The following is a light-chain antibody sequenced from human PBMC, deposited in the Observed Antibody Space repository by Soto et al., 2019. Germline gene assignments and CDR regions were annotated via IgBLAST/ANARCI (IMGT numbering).Light chain of an antibody. Sequence: ETVMTQSPATLSVSPGVRATLSCTASQSISETLAWYQQKPGQAPRXXXHGASTRATGFPARFSGSGSGTDFTLTISSLKSEDFAVYYGQQYNNWPWTFGQGTKVDIK. J-gene: IGKJ1*01. CDR1: QSISET. V-gene: IGKV3-15*01. CDR3: QQYNNWPWT. CDR2: GAS.